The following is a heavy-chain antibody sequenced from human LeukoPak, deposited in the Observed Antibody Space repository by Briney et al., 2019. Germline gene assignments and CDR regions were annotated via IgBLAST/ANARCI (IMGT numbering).Heavy chain of an antibody. CDR3: ARDRGVSYFDY. J-gene: IGHJ4*02. V-gene: IGHV3-33*01. D-gene: IGHD3-10*01. CDR2: IWYDGSNK. Sequence: GGSLRLSCAASGFTFSNHGIHWVRQAPGKGLEWVAVIWYDGSNKYYADSVKGRFTISRDNSKNTLYLQMNSLRAEDTAMYYCARDRGVSYFDYWSQGTQVTVSS. CDR1: GFTFSNHG.